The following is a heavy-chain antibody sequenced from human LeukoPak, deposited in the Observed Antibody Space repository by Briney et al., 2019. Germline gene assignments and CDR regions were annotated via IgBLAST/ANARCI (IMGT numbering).Heavy chain of an antibody. V-gene: IGHV4-31*03. D-gene: IGHD3-22*01. CDR2: IHNSGST. J-gene: IGHJ4*02. CDR1: GGSISSDGHY. Sequence: SETLSLTCSVSGGSISSDGHYWSWIRQHPGKGLEWIGKIHNSGSTYYNPSLKSRLSISLDTSKNQFSLKLSSVTAADTAVYYCARDRFYDSGGFYHVFDYWGQGTLVTVSS. CDR3: ARDRFYDSGGFYHVFDY.